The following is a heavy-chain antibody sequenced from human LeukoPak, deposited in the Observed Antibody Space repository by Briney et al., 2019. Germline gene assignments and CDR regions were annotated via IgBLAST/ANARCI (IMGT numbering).Heavy chain of an antibody. CDR3: ARDVRGYSYGY. J-gene: IGHJ4*02. Sequence: SETLSLTCTVSGGSISSYYWSWIRQPPGKGLEWIGYIYYSGSTNYNPSLKSRATISVDTSKNQFSLKLSSVTAADTAVYYCARDVRGYSYGYWGQGTLVTVSS. CDR2: IYYSGST. V-gene: IGHV4-59*01. CDR1: GGSISSYY. D-gene: IGHD5-18*01.